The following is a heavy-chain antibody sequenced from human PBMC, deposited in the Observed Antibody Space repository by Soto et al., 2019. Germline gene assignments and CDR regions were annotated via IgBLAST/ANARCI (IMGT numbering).Heavy chain of an antibody. CDR3: ATYSSSAGGYYYYGMDV. Sequence: PGESLKISCKGSGYSFTSYWIGWVRQMPGKGLEWVGIIYPGDSDTRYSPSFQGQVTISADKSISTAYLQWSSLKASDTAMYYCATYSSSAGGYYYYGMDVWGQGTTVTVSS. CDR2: IYPGDSDT. V-gene: IGHV5-51*01. J-gene: IGHJ6*02. D-gene: IGHD6-6*01. CDR1: GYSFTSYW.